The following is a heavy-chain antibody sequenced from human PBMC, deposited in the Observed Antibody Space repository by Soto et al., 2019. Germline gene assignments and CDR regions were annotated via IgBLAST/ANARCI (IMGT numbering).Heavy chain of an antibody. V-gene: IGHV3-74*01. J-gene: IGHJ2*01. CDR2: ITNDGTGT. CDR1: GFILRSYW. Sequence: EVQLVESGGGLVQPGGSLRLSCAASGFILRSYWMHWVRQAPGKGLVWVSHITNDGTGTTYAGSVKGRFTISRDNAKSTLYLQMNSLRADDTAIYYCARGMQGSRYFDVWGRGTLVTVSS. CDR3: ARGMQGSRYFDV.